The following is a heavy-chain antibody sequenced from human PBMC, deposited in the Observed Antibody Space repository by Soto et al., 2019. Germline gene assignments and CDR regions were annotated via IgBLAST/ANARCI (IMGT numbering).Heavy chain of an antibody. CDR1: GYTFTSHF. Sequence: QVQLVQSGAEVKKPGASMRVSCGTSGYTFTSHFIHWVRQAPGQGLEWMGWINTGNGNTRYSETFEGRVTITRDTSANTVYMELSSMRSEDTAVYYCARVRYYYYDTSGYFPYWGQGTLVTVSS. D-gene: IGHD3-22*01. J-gene: IGHJ4*02. CDR2: INTGNGNT. CDR3: ARVRYYYYDTSGYFPY. V-gene: IGHV1-3*04.